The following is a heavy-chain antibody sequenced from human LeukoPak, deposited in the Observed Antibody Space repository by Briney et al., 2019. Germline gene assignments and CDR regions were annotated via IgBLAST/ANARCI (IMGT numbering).Heavy chain of an antibody. D-gene: IGHD5-12*01. CDR1: GGTFISYA. J-gene: IGHJ1*01. Sequence: ASVKVSCKASGGTFISYAISWVRQAPGQGLEWMGRIIPIFGTANYAQKFQGRVTITTDESTSTAYMELSSLRSEDTAVCYCASERYNGYDSNDWGQRSLVTVSS. CDR3: ASERYNGYDSND. CDR2: IIPIFGTA. V-gene: IGHV1-69*05.